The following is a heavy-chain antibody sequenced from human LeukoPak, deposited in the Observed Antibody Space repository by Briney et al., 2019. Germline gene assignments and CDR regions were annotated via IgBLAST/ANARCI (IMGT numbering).Heavy chain of an antibody. CDR3: ARSGRVVGDYYYYYMDV. J-gene: IGHJ6*03. V-gene: IGHV3-21*01. Sequence: GGSLRLSCAASGFTFSSYSMNWVRQAPGKGLEWVSSISSSSSYIYYADSVKGRFTISRDNAKNSLYLQMNSLRAEDTAVYYCARSGRVVGDYYYYYMDVWGKGTTVTISS. CDR2: ISSSSSYI. CDR1: GFTFSSYS. D-gene: IGHD2-21*01.